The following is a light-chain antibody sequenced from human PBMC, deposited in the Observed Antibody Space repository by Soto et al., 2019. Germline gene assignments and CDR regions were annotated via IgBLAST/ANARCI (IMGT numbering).Light chain of an antibody. J-gene: IGKJ1*01. CDR1: QSLSSNF. CDR3: QQYDISPWT. Sequence: EISLRRSPATLSLSQGERATLSCRASQSLSSNFLAWYQQKPGQPPRLLIYGSSTRATGFPDRFSGSGSGTDFTLTIIRLEPEDFAVYYCQQYDISPWTFGQVTKVAIK. CDR2: GSS. V-gene: IGKV3-20*01.